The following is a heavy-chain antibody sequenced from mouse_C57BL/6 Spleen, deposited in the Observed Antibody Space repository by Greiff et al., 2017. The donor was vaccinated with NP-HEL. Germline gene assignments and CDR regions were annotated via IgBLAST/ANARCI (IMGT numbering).Heavy chain of an antibody. D-gene: IGHD1-1*01. J-gene: IGHJ2*01. CDR3: ARGDYYGRVFDY. CDR1: GYTFTNYW. V-gene: IGHV1-63*01. CDR2: IYPGGGYT. Sequence: QVQLKESGAELVRPGTSVKMSCKASGYTFTNYWIGWAKQRPGHGLEWIGDIYPGGGYTNYNEKFKGKATLTADKSSSTAYMQFSSLTSEDSAIYYCARGDYYGRVFDYWGQGTTLTVSS.